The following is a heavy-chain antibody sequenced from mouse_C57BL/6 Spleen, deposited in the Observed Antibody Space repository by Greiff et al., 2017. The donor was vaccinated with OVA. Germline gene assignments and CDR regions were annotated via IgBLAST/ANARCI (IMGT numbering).Heavy chain of an antibody. CDR2: IYPGDGDT. J-gene: IGHJ3*01. V-gene: IGHV1-82*01. D-gene: IGHD3-1*01. Sequence: VQLQQSGPELVKPGASVKISCKASGYAFSSSWMNWVKQRPGKGLEWIGRIYPGDGDTNYNGKFKGKATLTADKSSSTAYMQLSSLTSEDSAVYFCARVTARWGFAYWGQGTLVTVSA. CDR1: GYAFSSSW. CDR3: ARVTARWGFAY.